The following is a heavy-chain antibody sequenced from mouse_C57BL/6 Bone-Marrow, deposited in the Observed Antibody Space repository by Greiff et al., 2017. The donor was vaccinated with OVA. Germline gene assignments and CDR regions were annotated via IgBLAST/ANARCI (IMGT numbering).Heavy chain of an antibody. CDR1: GYTFTSYW. CDR2: IHPNSGST. J-gene: IGHJ3*01. V-gene: IGHV1-64*01. Sequence: QVQLQQPGAELVKPGASVKLSCKASGYTFTSYWMHWVKQRPGQGLEWIGMIHPNSGSTNYNEKFKSKATLTVDKSSSTAYMQLSSLTSEDSAVYYCAKLGLAFFFAYWGQGTLVTVSA. D-gene: IGHD4-1*01. CDR3: AKLGLAFFFAY.